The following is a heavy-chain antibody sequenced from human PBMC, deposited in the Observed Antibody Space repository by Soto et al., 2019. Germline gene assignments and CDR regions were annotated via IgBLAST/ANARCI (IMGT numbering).Heavy chain of an antibody. D-gene: IGHD4-17*01. V-gene: IGHV1-69*13. J-gene: IGHJ6*02. CDR2: IIPIFGTA. CDR1: GGTFSSYA. Sequence: ASVKVSCKASGGTFSSYAISWVRQAPGQGLEWMGGIIPIFGTANYAQKFQGRVTITADESTSTAYMELSSLRSEDTAVYYCARDRYGDHPFYYYYYGMDVWGQGTTVTVSS. CDR3: ARDRYGDHPFYYYYYGMDV.